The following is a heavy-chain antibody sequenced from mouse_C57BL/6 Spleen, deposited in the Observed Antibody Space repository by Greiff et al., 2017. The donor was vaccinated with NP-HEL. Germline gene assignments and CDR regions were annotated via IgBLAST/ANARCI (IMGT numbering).Heavy chain of an antibody. CDR1: GYSITSGYY. J-gene: IGHJ2*01. V-gene: IGHV3-6*01. Sequence: VQLQQSGPGLVKPSQSLSLTCSVTGYSITSGYYWNWIRQFPGNKLEWMGYISYDGSNNYNPSLKNRISITRDTSKNQFFLKLNSVTTEDTATYYCARGGTTVVATYYFDYWGQGTTLTVSS. CDR2: ISYDGSN. D-gene: IGHD1-1*01. CDR3: ARGGTTVVATYYFDY.